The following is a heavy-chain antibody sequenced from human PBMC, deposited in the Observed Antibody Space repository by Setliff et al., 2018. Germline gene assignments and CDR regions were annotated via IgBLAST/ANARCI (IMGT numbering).Heavy chain of an antibody. J-gene: IGHJ3*02. CDR2: IYPSDSDI. Sequence: GESLKISCKGSGYSLTSYWIGWVRQVPGKGLEWMGIIYPSDSDIRYSPSFQGQVTISADKSINTAYLQWSSLKASDTAIYYCARVGPLTDDAFDIWGQGTMVTVSS. V-gene: IGHV5-51*01. CDR3: ARVGPLTDDAFDI. CDR1: GYSLTSYW. D-gene: IGHD1-26*01.